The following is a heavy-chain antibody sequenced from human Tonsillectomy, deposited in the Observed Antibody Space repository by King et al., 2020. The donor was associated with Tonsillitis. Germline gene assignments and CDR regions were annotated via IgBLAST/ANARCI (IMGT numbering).Heavy chain of an antibody. V-gene: IGHV1-8*01. J-gene: IGHJ4*02. CDR1: GYTFTSYD. CDR2: MNPNSGNT. Sequence: QLVQSGAEVKKPGASVKVSCKASGYTFTSYDINWVRQATGQGLERMGWMNPNSGNTGYAQKFQGRVTMTRTTSISTAYMELSSLRSEDTAVYYCARGSPHRPPGSFDYWGQGTLVTVSS. CDR3: ARGSPHRPPGSFDY. D-gene: IGHD6-6*01.